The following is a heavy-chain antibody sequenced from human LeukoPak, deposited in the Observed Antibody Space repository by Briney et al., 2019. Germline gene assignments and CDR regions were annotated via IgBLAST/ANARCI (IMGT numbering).Heavy chain of an antibody. CDR1: GFTFSSYG. Sequence: GGSLRLSCAASGFTFSSYGMHWVRQAPGKGLEWVAFIRYDGSNKYYADSVKGRFTISRDNSKNTLYLQMNSLRAEDTAVYYCAKDRPNIVVVPAATPLDCWGQGTLVTVSS. CDR2: IRYDGSNK. CDR3: AKDRPNIVVVPAATPLDC. D-gene: IGHD2-2*01. V-gene: IGHV3-30*02. J-gene: IGHJ4*02.